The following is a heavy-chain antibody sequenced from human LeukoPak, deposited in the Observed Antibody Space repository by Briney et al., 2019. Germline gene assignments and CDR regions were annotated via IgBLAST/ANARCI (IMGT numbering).Heavy chain of an antibody. Sequence: GGSLRLSCAASGFTFSDYYMSWIPQAPGKGLEWVSYISSSSSYTNYADSVKGRFTISRDNAKNSLYLQMNSLRAEDTAVYYCARDPSDYYDSSGLDYWGQGTLVTVSS. CDR1: GFTFSDYY. V-gene: IGHV3-11*05. D-gene: IGHD3-22*01. J-gene: IGHJ4*02. CDR3: ARDPSDYYDSSGLDY. CDR2: ISSSSSYT.